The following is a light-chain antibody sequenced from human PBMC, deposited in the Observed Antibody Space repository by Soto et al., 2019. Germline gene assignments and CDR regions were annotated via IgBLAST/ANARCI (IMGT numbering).Light chain of an antibody. J-gene: IGLJ1*01. CDR2: GNS. CDR3: QSYDSSLSGFYV. Sequence: QSVLTQPPSVSVAPGQRVTISCTGSSSNIGAGYDVHWYQQLPGTAPKLLIYGNSNRPSGVPDRSSGSKSGTSASLAITGLQAEDEADYYCQSYDSSLSGFYVFGTGTKVTVL. CDR1: SSNIGAGYD. V-gene: IGLV1-40*01.